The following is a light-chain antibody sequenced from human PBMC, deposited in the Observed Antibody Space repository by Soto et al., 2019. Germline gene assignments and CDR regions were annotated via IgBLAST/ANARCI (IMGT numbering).Light chain of an antibody. V-gene: IGKV3D-15*01. J-gene: IGKJ1*01. Sequence: EIVLTQTPVTLSVSPGERATLSCRASQSVSSNLAWYQQIPGQAPSLLIYGASNRATGIPDRFSGSGSGTEFTLTISSLEPEDFAVYYCQQYDSSPRTFGQGTKVDI. CDR3: QQYDSSPRT. CDR2: GAS. CDR1: QSVSSN.